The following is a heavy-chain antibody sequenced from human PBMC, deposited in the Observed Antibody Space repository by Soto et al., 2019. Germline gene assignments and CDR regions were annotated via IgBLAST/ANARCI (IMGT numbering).Heavy chain of an antibody. CDR1: GASFTCCS. Sequence: QVQLQESGPGLVKPSETLSLTCTVSGASFTCCSWSWVRQPAGKGLEWIGRFYSTESSSHTPDLTSRVTISDDTSKNALYLKVSSVTAADTAVYYWARDGDTAGDLWGQGTLVTVSS. CDR3: ARDGDTAGDL. D-gene: IGHD3-3*01. V-gene: IGHV4-4*07. CDR2: FYSTESS. J-gene: IGHJ5*02.